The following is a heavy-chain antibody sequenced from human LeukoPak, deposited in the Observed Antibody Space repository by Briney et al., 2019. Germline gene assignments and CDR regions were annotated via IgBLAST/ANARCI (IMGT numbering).Heavy chain of an antibody. J-gene: IGHJ4*02. V-gene: IGHV3-66*01. CDR1: GFTVSSNY. Sequence: GGSLRLSCAASGFTVSSNYMSWVRQAPGKGLEWVSVIYSGGSTYYADSVKGRFTISRDNSKNTLYLQMNSLRAEDTAVYYCVKGGGYCSSTNCPPPYYFDYWGQGTLVTVSS. CDR3: VKGGGYCSSTNCPPPYYFDY. CDR2: IYSGGST. D-gene: IGHD2-2*01.